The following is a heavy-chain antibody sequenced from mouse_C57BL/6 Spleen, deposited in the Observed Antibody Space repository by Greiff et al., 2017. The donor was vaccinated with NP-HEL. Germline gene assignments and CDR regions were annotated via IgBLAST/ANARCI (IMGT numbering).Heavy chain of an antibody. CDR3: AHSYSPYAMDD. J-gene: IGHJ4*01. D-gene: IGHD2-10*01. CDR1: GFTFTSYW. CDR2: INPSTGGT. V-gene: IGHV1-53*01. Sequence: QVQLQQPGTELVKPGASVKLSCKASGFTFTSYWMHWVKQRPGQGLEWIGTINPSTGGTNYNEQLTSKATLTVDKSSSTAYMQLSGLTSEDSAVYYCAHSYSPYAMDDWGQGTSVTVSS.